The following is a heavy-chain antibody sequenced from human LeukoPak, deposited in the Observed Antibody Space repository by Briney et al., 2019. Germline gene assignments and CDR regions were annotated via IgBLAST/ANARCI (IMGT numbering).Heavy chain of an antibody. V-gene: IGHV1-3*04. CDR2: INTGNGNT. D-gene: IGHD1-26*01. Sequence: EASVKVSCKASGYTFTSYAIHWVRQAPGQRLEWMGWINTGNGNTKYSQKFQGRVTITRDTSASTAYTELSSLRSKDTAVYYCARFSIRGGATSLDYWGQGTLVTVSS. CDR1: GYTFTSYA. CDR3: ARFSIRGGATSLDY. J-gene: IGHJ4*02.